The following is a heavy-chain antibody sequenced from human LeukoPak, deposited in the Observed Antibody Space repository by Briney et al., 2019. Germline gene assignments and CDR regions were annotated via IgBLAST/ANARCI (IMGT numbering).Heavy chain of an antibody. V-gene: IGHV4-39*01. D-gene: IGHD4-17*01. CDR3: VLDYGDYAFDY. CDR1: GGSISSSTYY. Sequence: SETLSLTCTVSGGSISSSTYYWDWIRQSPGKGLEWIGNIYYSGNTYYNPSLKSRVTISVDTSKNQFSLKLSSVTAADTAVYYCVLDYGDYAFDYWGQGTLVTVSS. CDR2: IYYSGNT. J-gene: IGHJ4*02.